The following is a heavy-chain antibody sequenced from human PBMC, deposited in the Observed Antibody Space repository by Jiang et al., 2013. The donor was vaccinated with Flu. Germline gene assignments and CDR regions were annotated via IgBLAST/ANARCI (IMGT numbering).Heavy chain of an antibody. CDR2: IYHRGSA. Sequence: GPGLVKPSETLSLTCDVSGYSINSGYYWGWIRQPPGKGLEYIGSIYHRGSANYNPSLTSRSTISVDTSKNQFSLRLSSVTAADTAVYYCARVGSGSQYRAYFDYWGQGALVTVSS. J-gene: IGHJ4*02. D-gene: IGHD1-26*01. CDR3: ARVGSGSQYRAYFDY. CDR1: GYSINSGYY. V-gene: IGHV4-38-2*01.